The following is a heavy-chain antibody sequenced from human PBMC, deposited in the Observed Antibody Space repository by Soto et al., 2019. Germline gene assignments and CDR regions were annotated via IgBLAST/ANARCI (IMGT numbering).Heavy chain of an antibody. D-gene: IGHD2-15*01. CDR2: INAGNGNT. CDR3: ARDECSGGSCYPSYGMDV. Sequence: ASVKVSCKASGYTFTSYAMHWVRQAPGQRLEWMGWINAGNGNTKYSQKFQGRVTITRDTSASTAYMELSSLRSEDTAVYYCARDECSGGSCYPSYGMDVWGQGTTVTVSS. V-gene: IGHV1-3*01. CDR1: GYTFTSYA. J-gene: IGHJ6*02.